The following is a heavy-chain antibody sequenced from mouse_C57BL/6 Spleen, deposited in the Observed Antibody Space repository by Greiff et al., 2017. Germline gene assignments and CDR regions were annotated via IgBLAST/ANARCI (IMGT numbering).Heavy chain of an antibody. Sequence: EVMLVESGGGLVKPGGSLKLSCAASGFTFSSYAMSWVRQTPEKRLEWVATISDGGSYTYYPDNVKGRFTISRDNAKNNLYLQMSHLKSEDTAMYYCARDYGRGRGFDYWGQGTTLTVSS. J-gene: IGHJ2*01. D-gene: IGHD1-1*01. CDR3: ARDYGRGRGFDY. CDR1: GFTFSSYA. V-gene: IGHV5-4*01. CDR2: ISDGGSYT.